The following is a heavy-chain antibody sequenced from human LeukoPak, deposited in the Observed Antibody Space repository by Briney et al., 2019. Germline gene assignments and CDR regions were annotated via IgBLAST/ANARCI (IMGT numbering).Heavy chain of an antibody. J-gene: IGHJ5*02. Sequence: PGGSLRLPCAASGFTFSSYAMHWVRQAPGKGLEWVAVISYDGSNKYYADSVKGRFTISRDNSKNTLYLQMNSLRAEDTAVYYCARARYSSGWFDPWGQGTLVTVSS. CDR1: GFTFSSYA. CDR3: ARARYSSGWFDP. V-gene: IGHV3-30*04. CDR2: ISYDGSNK. D-gene: IGHD6-25*01.